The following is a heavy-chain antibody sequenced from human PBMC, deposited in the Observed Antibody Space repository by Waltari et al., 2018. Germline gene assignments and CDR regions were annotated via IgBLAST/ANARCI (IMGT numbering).Heavy chain of an antibody. CDR2: ISSSSYI. CDR3: ARGARRITGTTGSFDY. CDR1: GFTFSSYS. J-gene: IGHJ4*02. V-gene: IGHV3-21*01. D-gene: IGHD1-7*01. Sequence: EVQLVESGGGLVKPGGSLRLSCAASGFTFSSYSMNWVRQAPGKGLEWVSSISSSSYIYYADSVKGRFTISRDNAKNSLYLQMNSLRAEDTAVYYCARGARRITGTTGSFDYWGQGTLVTVSS.